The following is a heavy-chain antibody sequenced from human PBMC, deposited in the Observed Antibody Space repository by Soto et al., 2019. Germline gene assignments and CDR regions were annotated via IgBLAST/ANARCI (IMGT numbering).Heavy chain of an antibody. J-gene: IGHJ3*02. CDR2: IYWDDDK. D-gene: IGHD5-12*01. CDR3: AHGTWIKSSVAFDI. Sequence: QITLKESGPTLVKPTQTLTLTCTFSGFALSTSGVGVGWIRQPPGKALEWLALIYWDDDKRYSPSLKSRPTITKDTSKNQVVLTMTNMDPVDTATYYCAHGTWIKSSVAFDIWGQGTMVTVSS. CDR1: GFALSTSGVG. V-gene: IGHV2-5*02.